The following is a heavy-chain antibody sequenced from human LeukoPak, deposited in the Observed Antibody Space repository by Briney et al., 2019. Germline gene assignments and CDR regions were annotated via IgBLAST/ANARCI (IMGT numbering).Heavy chain of an antibody. CDR3: AREAAYYYDSSGYSDS. D-gene: IGHD3-22*01. V-gene: IGHV3-7*01. CDR2: IKQDGSEK. J-gene: IGHJ5*02. Sequence: GGSLRLSCAASEFTFSSYWMSWVRQAPGKGLEWVANIKQDGSEKYYVDSVKGRFTISRDNAKNSLYLQMNSLRAEDTAVYYCAREAAYYYDSSGYSDSWGQGTLVTVSS. CDR1: EFTFSSYW.